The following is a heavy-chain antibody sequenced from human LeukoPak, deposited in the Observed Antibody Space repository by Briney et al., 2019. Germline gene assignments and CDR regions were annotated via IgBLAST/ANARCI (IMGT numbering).Heavy chain of an antibody. CDR2: IKHDGTDE. J-gene: IGHJ3*01. Sequence: GGSLRLSCVSSDFTFSDHWMIWVRQAPGKGLEWVANIKHDGTDENYLESVEGRFTISWENTKKTLYLHMNSPRVPAPAVYFCAREGRPDALDVWGQGTMVTVSS. CDR1: DFTFSDHW. V-gene: IGHV3-7*01. CDR3: AREGRPDALDV.